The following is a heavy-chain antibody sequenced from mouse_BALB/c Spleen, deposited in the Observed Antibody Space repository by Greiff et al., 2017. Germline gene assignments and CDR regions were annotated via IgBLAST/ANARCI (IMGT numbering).Heavy chain of an antibody. J-gene: IGHJ2*01. V-gene: IGHV1-69*02. Sequence: QVQLQQPGAELVKPGAPVKLSCKASGYTFTSYWMNWVKQRPGRGLEWIGRIDPSDSETHYNQKFKDKATLTVDKSSSTAYIQLSSLTSEDSAVYYCARGELRYYFDYWGQGTTLTVSS. CDR2: IDPSDSET. CDR1: GYTFTSYW. CDR3: ARGELRYYFDY. D-gene: IGHD4-1*01.